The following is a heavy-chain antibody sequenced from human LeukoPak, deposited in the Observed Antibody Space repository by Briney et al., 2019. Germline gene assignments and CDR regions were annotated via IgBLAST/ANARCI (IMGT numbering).Heavy chain of an antibody. CDR3: ARDRRYYDTRGRSYDWFDP. V-gene: IGHV3-7*01. Sequence: GGSLRLSCEGPGFMFSSDWMSWVRQAPGKGLGWVANIKQDGSEKYYADSVKGRFTISRDNAKNSLYLQMNSLRPEDTAVYYCARDRRYYDTRGRSYDWFDPWGQGTLVTVSS. CDR1: GFMFSSDW. D-gene: IGHD3-22*01. CDR2: IKQDGSEK. J-gene: IGHJ5*02.